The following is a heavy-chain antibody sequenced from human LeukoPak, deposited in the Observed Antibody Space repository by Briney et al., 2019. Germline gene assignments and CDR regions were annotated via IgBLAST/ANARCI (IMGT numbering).Heavy chain of an antibody. CDR3: ARDSSDYDYVWGSYSWFDP. V-gene: IGHV4-39*07. CDR2: IYYSGST. J-gene: IGHJ5*02. CDR1: GGSISNSNYY. Sequence: SETLSLTCTVSGGSISNSNYYWGWIRQPPGTGLEWIGNIYYSGSTYYNPSLKSRVTISVDTSKNQFSLKLSSVTAADTAVYYCARDSSDYDYVWGSYSWFDPWGQGTLVTVSS. D-gene: IGHD3-16*01.